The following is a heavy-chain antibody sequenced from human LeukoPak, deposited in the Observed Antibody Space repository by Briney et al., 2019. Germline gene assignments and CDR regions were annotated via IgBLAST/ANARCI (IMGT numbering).Heavy chain of an antibody. CDR3: AKDLSSSHVSEYFDF. Sequence: GGSLRLSCVASGFTFSSYAVSWVRQAPGKGLEWVSSISGSGGHTYYVDSVKGRFTISRDNSKNTLYLQMNSLRAEDTAVYYCAKDLSSSHVSEYFDFWGQRTLVTVSS. D-gene: IGHD6-6*01. CDR2: ISGSGGHT. V-gene: IGHV3-23*01. J-gene: IGHJ4*02. CDR1: GFTFSSYA.